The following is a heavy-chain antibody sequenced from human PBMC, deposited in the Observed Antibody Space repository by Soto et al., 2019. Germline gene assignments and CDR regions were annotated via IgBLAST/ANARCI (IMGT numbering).Heavy chain of an antibody. V-gene: IGHV3-7*04. CDR1: GFTYSDYW. CDR2: IKQEGNEK. CDR3: ARAHLGLLGGFDP. J-gene: IGHJ5*02. D-gene: IGHD2-15*01. Sequence: GGALRLSCAVSGFTYSDYWMSWVRQAPGKGLEWVANIKQEGNEKYYVDSVKGRFTVSRDNAKNSLYLQMNSLRAEDTAVYYCARAHLGLLGGFDPWGQGTLVTVSS.